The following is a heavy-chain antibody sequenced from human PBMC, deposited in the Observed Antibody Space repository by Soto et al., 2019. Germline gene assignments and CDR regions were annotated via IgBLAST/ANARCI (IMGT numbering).Heavy chain of an antibody. CDR2: IKSKTDGGTT. D-gene: IGHD3-3*01. Sequence: GGSLRLSCAASGFTFSNAWMSWVRQAPGKGLEWVGRIKSKTDGGTTDYAAPVKGRFTISRDDSKNTLYLQMNSLKTEDTAVYYCTTDLLFNYEFWSGGYGMDVWGQGTTGTVPS. CDR1: GFTFSNAW. V-gene: IGHV3-15*01. CDR3: TTDLLFNYEFWSGGYGMDV. J-gene: IGHJ6*02.